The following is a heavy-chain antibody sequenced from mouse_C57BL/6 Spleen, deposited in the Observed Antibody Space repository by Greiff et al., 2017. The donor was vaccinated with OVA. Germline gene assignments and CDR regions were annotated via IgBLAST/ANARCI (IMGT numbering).Heavy chain of an antibody. J-gene: IGHJ2*01. V-gene: IGHV14-2*01. CDR1: GFNIKDYY. CDR2: IDPEDGET. CDR3: ALYSNYGY. D-gene: IGHD2-5*01. Sequence: EVQLQQSGAELVKPGASVKLSCTASGFNIKDYYMHWVKQRTEQGLEWIGRIDPEDGETKYAPQFQGKATITADTPSNTAYLQLSSLTSEDTAVYYCALYSNYGYWGQGTTLTVSS.